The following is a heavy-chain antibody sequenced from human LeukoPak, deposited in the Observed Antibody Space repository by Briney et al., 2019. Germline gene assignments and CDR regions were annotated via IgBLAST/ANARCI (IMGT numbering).Heavy chain of an antibody. V-gene: IGHV3-30*18. CDR2: ISYDGSNK. CDR1: GFTFSSYG. J-gene: IGHJ6*02. CDR3: AKALVPRHYYGMDA. D-gene: IGHD2-8*02. Sequence: GGSLRLSCAASGFTFSSYGMHWVRQAPGKGLEWVAVISYDGSNKYYADSVKGRFTISRDNSKNTLYLQMNSLRAEDTAVYYCAKALVPRHYYGMDAWGQGTTVTVSS.